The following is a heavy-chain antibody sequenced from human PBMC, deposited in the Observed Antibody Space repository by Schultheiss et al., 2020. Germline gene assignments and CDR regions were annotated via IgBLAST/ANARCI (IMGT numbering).Heavy chain of an antibody. CDR2: IYSSGGT. D-gene: IGHD3-9*01. Sequence: GGSLRLSCAASGFTFSSYAMSWVRQAPGKGLEWVSLIYSSGGTYYADSVKGRFTISRDNSKNTLYLQMNSLSAEDTAVYYCARGDYDILTTYKGAFDIWGQGTTVTVSS. CDR3: ARGDYDILTTYKGAFDI. V-gene: IGHV3-66*01. J-gene: IGHJ3*02. CDR1: GFTFSSYA.